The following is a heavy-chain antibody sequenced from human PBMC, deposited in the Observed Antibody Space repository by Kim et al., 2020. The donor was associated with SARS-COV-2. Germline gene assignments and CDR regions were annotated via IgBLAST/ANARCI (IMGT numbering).Heavy chain of an antibody. CDR1: GGSISSGGYY. CDR3: ARGAGDIVVVPAAIRLGRYGDPWFDP. V-gene: IGHV4-31*03. CDR2: IYYSGST. J-gene: IGHJ5*02. D-gene: IGHD2-2*02. Sequence: SETLSLTCTVSGGSISSGGYYWSWIRQHPGKGLEWIGYIYYSGSTYYNPSLKSRVTISVDTSKNQFSLKLSSVTAADTAVYYCARGAGDIVVVPAAIRLGRYGDPWFDPWGQGTLVTVSS.